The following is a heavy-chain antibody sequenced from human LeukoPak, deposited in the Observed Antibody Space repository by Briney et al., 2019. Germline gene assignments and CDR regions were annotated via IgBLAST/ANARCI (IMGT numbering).Heavy chain of an antibody. Sequence: GGSLRLSCAASGFTFSTYAMHWLRQAPGKGLEYVSAISGDGGTTYYPNSVKGRFTISRDNSKNTLYLQMDSLRPEDMAVYYCARGAIKGPHDAYDIWGQGTVLTVSS. CDR3: ARGAIKGPHDAYDI. V-gene: IGHV3-64*01. D-gene: IGHD2-21*01. J-gene: IGHJ3*02. CDR1: GFTFSTYA. CDR2: ISGDGGTT.